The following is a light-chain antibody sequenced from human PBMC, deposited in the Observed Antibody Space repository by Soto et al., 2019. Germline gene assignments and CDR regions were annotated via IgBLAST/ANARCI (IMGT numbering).Light chain of an antibody. CDR3: QSYDTSRTGYV. V-gene: IGLV1-40*01. CDR1: SSNIGARNV. Sequence: QSVLTQPHSVSGAPGQRVTISCTGSSSNIGARNVVHWYQQLPGTAPKLLIYGNNNRPSWVPDRFSGSTSGTSASLAITGLQAEDEADYYCQSYDTSRTGYVFGTGTKVTVL. CDR2: GNN. J-gene: IGLJ1*01.